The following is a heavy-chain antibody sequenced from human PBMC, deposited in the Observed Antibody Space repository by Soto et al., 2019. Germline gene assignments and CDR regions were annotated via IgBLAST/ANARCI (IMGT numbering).Heavy chain of an antibody. Sequence: GGSLRLSCAASGFTFDDYAMHWVRQAPGKGLEWVSGISWNSGSIGYADSVKGRFTISRDNAKNSLYLQMNSLRAEGTALYYCAKGGSSSSRSHFDYWGQGTLVTVSS. CDR1: GFTFDDYA. D-gene: IGHD6-13*01. CDR3: AKGGSSSSRSHFDY. V-gene: IGHV3-9*01. CDR2: ISWNSGSI. J-gene: IGHJ4*02.